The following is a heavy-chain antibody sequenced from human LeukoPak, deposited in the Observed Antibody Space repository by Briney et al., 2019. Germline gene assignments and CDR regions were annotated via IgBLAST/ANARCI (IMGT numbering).Heavy chain of an antibody. CDR2: IYPSGST. CDR3: AREGKTIDY. V-gene: IGHV4-4*02. D-gene: IGHD1-1*01. Sequence: TASETLSLTCAVSGGSTSSSNWWSWIRQPPGKGLEWVGEIYPSGSTSYNPSLNSRVTISVDKSKNQFSLKLTSVTAADTAVYYCAREGKTIDYWGQGTLVTVSS. CDR1: GGSTSSSNW. J-gene: IGHJ4*02.